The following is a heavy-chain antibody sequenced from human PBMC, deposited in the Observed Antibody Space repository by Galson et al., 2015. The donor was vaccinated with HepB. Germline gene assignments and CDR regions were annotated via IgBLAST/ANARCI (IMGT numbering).Heavy chain of an antibody. CDR3: AKDLARCELPDS. CDR1: GFTFDDYA. CDR2: ITWNSDNI. D-gene: IGHD4-23*01. Sequence: SLRLSCAASGFTFDDYAMHWVRQAPGEGLEWVSSITWNSDNIAYADSVRGRFTISRDNAKNSLYLQMNSLRAEDTAFYYCAKDLARCELPDSWGQGTLVTVSS. V-gene: IGHV3-9*01. J-gene: IGHJ4*02.